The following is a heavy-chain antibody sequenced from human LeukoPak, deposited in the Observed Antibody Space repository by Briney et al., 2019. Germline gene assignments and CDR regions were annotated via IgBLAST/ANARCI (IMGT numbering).Heavy chain of an antibody. Sequence: RSLRLSCAASGFTFSNYAMHWVRQAPVKGLEWVAVISYDGTNKYYADSVKGRFTISRDNSKNTMYLQMNSLRAEDTAMYYCARVPMSYDSSGFGGAFDIWGQGTMVTVSS. V-gene: IGHV3-30-3*01. CDR1: GFTFSNYA. J-gene: IGHJ3*02. D-gene: IGHD3-22*01. CDR2: ISYDGTNK. CDR3: ARVPMSYDSSGFGGAFDI.